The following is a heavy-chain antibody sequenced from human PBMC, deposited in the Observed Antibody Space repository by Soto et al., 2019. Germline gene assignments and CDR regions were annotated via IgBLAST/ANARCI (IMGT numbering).Heavy chain of an antibody. Sequence: GESLKISCKGSGYSFSTYWIGWVRQVPGRGLEWMGIIYPGDSDTRYSPSFQGQVTISAGKSISTAYLQWSSLKASDTAMYYCAGFNPPMARGFDYWGQGTLVTVSS. D-gene: IGHD3-10*01. V-gene: IGHV5-51*01. CDR2: IYPGDSDT. J-gene: IGHJ4*02. CDR1: GYSFSTYW. CDR3: AGFNPPMARGFDY.